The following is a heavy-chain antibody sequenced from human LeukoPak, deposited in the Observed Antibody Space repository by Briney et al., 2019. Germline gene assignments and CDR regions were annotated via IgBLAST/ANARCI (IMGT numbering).Heavy chain of an antibody. D-gene: IGHD2-8*01. CDR3: ATTKFY. V-gene: IGHV3-23*01. Sequence: GGSLRLSCAASGFTFDNYAMNWARQAPGKGLEWVSTISGSGGSTYCADSVKGRFTISRDNSKNMLYLQMNSLRAEDTAVYYCATTKFYWGQGTLVAVSP. CDR2: ISGSGGST. J-gene: IGHJ4*02. CDR1: GFTFDNYA.